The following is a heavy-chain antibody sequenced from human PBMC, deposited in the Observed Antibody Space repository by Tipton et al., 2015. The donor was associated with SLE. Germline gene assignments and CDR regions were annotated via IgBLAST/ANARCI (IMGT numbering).Heavy chain of an antibody. Sequence: LRLSCTVSGDSIRSTTYYWAWIRQPPGKGLAWIGSVYFGGTTYNNPSLKSRVSISVDMSKTQFSLRLASVTAADTAVYYCARGIMGDHDCWGQGTLVTVSS. CDR1: GDSIRSTTYY. CDR2: VYFGGTT. CDR3: ARGIMGDHDC. D-gene: IGHD3-16*01. V-gene: IGHV4-39*07. J-gene: IGHJ4*02.